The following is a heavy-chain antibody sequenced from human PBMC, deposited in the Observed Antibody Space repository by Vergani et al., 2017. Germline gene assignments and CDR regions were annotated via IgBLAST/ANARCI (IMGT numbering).Heavy chain of an antibody. CDR2: IIPVLGKT. CDR1: GATFRSNT. CDR3: ASDRRRYGGDPEDYYYGMDV. D-gene: IGHD2-21*02. Sequence: QVQLVQSGAEVKKPGSSVKVSCKASGATFRSNTISWVRQVPGQGLEWMGRIIPVLGKTKYAQDFQGRLTITADTSTSTAYMELTSLRSQDTAVYYCASDRRRYGGDPEDYYYGMDVWGQGTTVTVSS. J-gene: IGHJ6*02. V-gene: IGHV1-69*08.